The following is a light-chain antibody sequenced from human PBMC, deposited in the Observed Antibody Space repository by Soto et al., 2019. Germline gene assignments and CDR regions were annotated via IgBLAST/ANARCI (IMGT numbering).Light chain of an antibody. CDR3: SSYTSSRDYV. CDR2: DVS. J-gene: IGLJ1*01. Sequence: QCALAQPASVSGSPGQSITISCTGTSSDVGGYNYVSWYQQHPGKAPKLMIYDVSNRPSGVSNRFSGSKSGNTASLTISGLQAEDEADYYCSSYTSSRDYVFGTGTKVTVL. V-gene: IGLV2-14*01. CDR1: SSDVGGYNY.